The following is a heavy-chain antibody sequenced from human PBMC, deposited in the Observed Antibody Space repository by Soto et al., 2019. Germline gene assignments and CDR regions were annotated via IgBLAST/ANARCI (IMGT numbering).Heavy chain of an antibody. D-gene: IGHD3-22*01. Sequence: PSETLSLTCTVSGGSIDSYYWSWIRQPPGKGLQWIGYVYYRGTTTYSPSLRSRVTISVDRSKNQFSLKLTSVTATDTAVYYCARLGGYYQSLDTWGKGTLVTV. CDR3: ARLGGYYQSLDT. CDR1: GGSIDSYY. V-gene: IGHV4-59*08. CDR2: VYYRGTT. J-gene: IGHJ5*02.